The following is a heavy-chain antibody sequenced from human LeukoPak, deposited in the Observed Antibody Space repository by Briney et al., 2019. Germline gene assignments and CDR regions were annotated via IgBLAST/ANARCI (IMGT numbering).Heavy chain of an antibody. CDR1: GFSFSTYA. D-gene: IGHD3-10*01. J-gene: IGHJ4*02. V-gene: IGHV3-23*01. CDR2: ISSSSVDT. Sequence: PGGSLRLSCAASGFSFSTYAVSWVRQAPGKGLEWISGISSSSVDTHYAESVKGRFRVSRDNSKTTLYLQMNSLRAEDTAVYYCASGTYRLGDYWGQGVLGAVSS. CDR3: ASGTYRLGDY.